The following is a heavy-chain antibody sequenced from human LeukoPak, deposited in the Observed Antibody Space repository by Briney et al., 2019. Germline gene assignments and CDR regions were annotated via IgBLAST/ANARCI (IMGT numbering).Heavy chain of an antibody. J-gene: IGHJ4*02. V-gene: IGHV3-48*03. Sequence: GGSPRLSCAASGFTFSSYEMNWVRQAPGKGLEWVSYISSSGSTIYYADSVKGRFTISRDNSKNTLYLQTNNLRAEDTAVYYCAKEGSGMPFDYWGQGTLVTVSS. CDR2: ISSSGSTI. CDR1: GFTFSSYE. D-gene: IGHD1-26*01. CDR3: AKEGSGMPFDY.